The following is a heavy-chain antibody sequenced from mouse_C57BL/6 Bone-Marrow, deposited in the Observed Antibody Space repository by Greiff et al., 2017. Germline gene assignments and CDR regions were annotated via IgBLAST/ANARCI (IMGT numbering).Heavy chain of an antibody. CDR2: ISSGSSTI. CDR3: ARTLRAWFAY. D-gene: IGHD2-12*01. J-gene: IGHJ3*01. Sequence: EVHLVESGGGLVKPGGSLKLSCAASGFTFSDYGMHWVRQAPEKGLEWVAYISSGSSTIYYADTVKGRFTISRDKAKTTLFLHMTSLRSEDTAMYYCARTLRAWFAYWGQGTLVTVSA. CDR1: GFTFSDYG. V-gene: IGHV5-17*01.